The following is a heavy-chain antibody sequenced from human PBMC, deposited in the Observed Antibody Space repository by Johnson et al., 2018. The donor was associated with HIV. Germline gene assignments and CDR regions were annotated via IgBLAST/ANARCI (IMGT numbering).Heavy chain of an antibody. CDR1: GFTFSSYA. J-gene: IGHJ3*02. CDR2: ISYDGSNK. CDR3: AREGTVSYGDAFDI. V-gene: IGHV3-30*14. Sequence: QVQLVESGGGVVQPGGSLRLSCAASGFTFSSYAMHWVRQAPGKGLEWVAVISYDGSNKYYADSVKGRFTISRDNSKNTLYLQMNSLRAEDTAVYYCAREGTVSYGDAFDIWGQGTMVTVSS. D-gene: IGHD4-17*01.